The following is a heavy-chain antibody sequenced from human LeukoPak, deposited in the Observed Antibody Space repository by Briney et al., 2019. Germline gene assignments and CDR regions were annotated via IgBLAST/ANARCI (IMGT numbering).Heavy chain of an antibody. Sequence: SETLSLTCTVSGGSISSSSYYWGWIRQPPGKGLEWIGSIYYSGSTYYNPSLKSRVTISVDTSKNQFSLKLSSVTAADTAVYYCARDRRYSGISGAFDIWGQGTMVTVSS. CDR3: ARDRRYSGISGAFDI. D-gene: IGHD1-26*01. V-gene: IGHV4-39*07. CDR2: IYYSGST. J-gene: IGHJ3*02. CDR1: GGSISSSSYY.